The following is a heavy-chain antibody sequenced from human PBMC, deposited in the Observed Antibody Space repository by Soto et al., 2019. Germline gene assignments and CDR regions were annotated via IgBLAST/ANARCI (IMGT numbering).Heavy chain of an antibody. Sequence: SETLSLTCTVSGGSISSSNYYWGWIRQPPGKGLEWVGTLTYSESTYYDPSLKSRVTISVDTSENQFSLKLTSVTAADTAVYYCARTSLRSMIVTLIDYWGQGTLVTVSS. V-gene: IGHV4-39*01. CDR1: GGSISSSNYY. J-gene: IGHJ4*02. CDR3: ARTSLRSMIVTLIDY. D-gene: IGHD3-22*01. CDR2: LTYSEST.